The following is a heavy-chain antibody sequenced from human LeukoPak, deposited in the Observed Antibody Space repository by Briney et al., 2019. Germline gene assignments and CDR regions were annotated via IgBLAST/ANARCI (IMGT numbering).Heavy chain of an antibody. CDR1: GGSFSGYY. J-gene: IGHJ5*02. Sequence: PSETLSLTCAVYGGSFSGYYWSWIRQPPGKGLEWIGEINHSGSTYYNPSLKSRVTISVDTSKNQFSLKLSSVTAADTAMYYCARNRYYYGSGNYGVPNWFDPWGQGTLVTVSS. V-gene: IGHV4-34*01. CDR2: INHSGST. D-gene: IGHD3-10*01. CDR3: ARNRYYYGSGNYGVPNWFDP.